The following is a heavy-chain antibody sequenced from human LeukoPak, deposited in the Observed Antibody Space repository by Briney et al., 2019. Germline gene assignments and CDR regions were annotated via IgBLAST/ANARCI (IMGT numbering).Heavy chain of an antibody. J-gene: IGHJ3*02. CDR1: SGSISSGDYY. CDR3: ARVPPYRAFEI. Sequence: SQTLSLTCTVSSGSISSGDYYWSWIRQPPGKGLEWIASIYHTGNTFFNPSLRSRVSISVDTSKNQFSLNVTSVTAADTAVYYCARVPPYRAFEIWGQGTMVAVSS. V-gene: IGHV4-39*07. D-gene: IGHD3-16*02. CDR2: IYHTGNT.